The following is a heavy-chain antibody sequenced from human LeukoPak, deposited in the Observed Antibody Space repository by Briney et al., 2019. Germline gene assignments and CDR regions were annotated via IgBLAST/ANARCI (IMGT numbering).Heavy chain of an antibody. CDR3: ARERHDILTGYYIDYYYYMDV. D-gene: IGHD3-9*01. J-gene: IGHJ6*03. Sequence: GGSLRLSCAASGFTVSSNYMSWVRQAPGKGLEWVSVIYSGGSTYYADSVKGRFTISRDNSKNTLYLQMNSLRAEDTAVYYCARERHDILTGYYIDYYYYMDVWGKGTTVTVSS. V-gene: IGHV3-53*01. CDR2: IYSGGST. CDR1: GFTVSSNY.